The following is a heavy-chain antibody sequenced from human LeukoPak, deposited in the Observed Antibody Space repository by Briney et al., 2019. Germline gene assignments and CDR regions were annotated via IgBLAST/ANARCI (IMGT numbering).Heavy chain of an antibody. CDR1: GFTLSSYE. J-gene: IGHJ6*04. CDR3: AELGITMIGGV. Sequence: GGSLRLSCTASGFTLSSYEMSWIRQAPGKGLEWVSYISSSGSTIYYADSVKGRFTISRDNAKNSLYLQMNSLRAEDTAVYYCAELGITMIGGVWGKGTTVTISS. CDR2: ISSSGSTI. V-gene: IGHV3-48*03. D-gene: IGHD3-10*02.